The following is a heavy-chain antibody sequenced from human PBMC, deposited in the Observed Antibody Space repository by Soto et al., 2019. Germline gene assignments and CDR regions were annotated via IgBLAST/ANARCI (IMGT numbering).Heavy chain of an antibody. V-gene: IGHV4-34*01. CDR1: GGSFSGYY. CDR3: ARGIGTDDILTGYYSPSGYYYYCMDV. D-gene: IGHD3-9*01. CDR2: INHSGST. J-gene: IGHJ6*03. Sequence: PSETLSLTCAVYGGSFSGYYWSWIRQRPGKGLEWIGEINHSGSTNYNPSLKSRVTISVDTSKNQFSLKLSSVTAADTAVYYCARGIGTDDILTGYYSPSGYYYYCMDVWGKGTTVS.